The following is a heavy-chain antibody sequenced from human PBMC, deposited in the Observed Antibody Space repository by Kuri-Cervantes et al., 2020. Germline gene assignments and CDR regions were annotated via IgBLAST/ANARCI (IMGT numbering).Heavy chain of an antibody. CDR3: ASDSGWDRD. CDR1: GFTFSDYY. CDR2: ISSSGGTI. V-gene: IGHV3-11*01. Sequence: GESLKISCAASGFTFSDYYMSWIRQAPGKGLEWVSYISSSGGTIYYADSVKGRFTVSRDNAKNSLYLQMNSLRAEDTAVYYCASDSGWDRDWGQGTLVTVSS. J-gene: IGHJ4*02. D-gene: IGHD6-19*01.